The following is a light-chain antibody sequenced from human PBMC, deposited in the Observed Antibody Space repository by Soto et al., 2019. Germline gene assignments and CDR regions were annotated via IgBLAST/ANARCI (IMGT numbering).Light chain of an antibody. J-gene: IGKJ1*01. CDR1: QSVSSNH. CDR3: QQYSSSRT. Sequence: EIVLTQSPGTLSLSPGERATLSCRASQSVSSNHLAWYQQKPGQAPRLLIYGGSSRATGIPVRFRGSGSETDFTLTITRLEPEDFAVYYCQQYSSSRTFGQGTKVDIK. V-gene: IGKV3-20*01. CDR2: GGS.